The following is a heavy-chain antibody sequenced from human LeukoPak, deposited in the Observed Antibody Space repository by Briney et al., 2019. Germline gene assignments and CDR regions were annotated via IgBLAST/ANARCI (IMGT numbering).Heavy chain of an antibody. V-gene: IGHV4-61*01. CDR3: ASLTGGYFDY. Sequence: NPSETLSLTSTVSGASVNTGSYYWSWLRQPPGKGLEWIGNIYYSGTTNYNPSLKSRVTTSVDTSKNQFSLKLSSVTSADTAVYYCASLTGGYFDYWGQGALVTVSS. CDR1: GASVNTGSYY. CDR2: IYYSGTT. J-gene: IGHJ4*02. D-gene: IGHD3-16*01.